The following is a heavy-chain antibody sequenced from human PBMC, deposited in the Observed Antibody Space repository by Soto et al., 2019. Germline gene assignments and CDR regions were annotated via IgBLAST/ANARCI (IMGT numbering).Heavy chain of an antibody. V-gene: IGHV4-38-2*01. CDR2: IYQSGTA. J-gene: IGHJ4*02. CDR1: GYSIRSDYY. D-gene: IGHD2-8*01. Sequence: SETLSLTCAVSGYSIRSDYYWGWIRQPPGKGLEWIGSIYQSGTAYYNPSLKSRVTISVDTSKNEFSLKASDTAMYYCTKQGGHQPIDDWGQGTLLTVSS. CDR3: HQPIDD.